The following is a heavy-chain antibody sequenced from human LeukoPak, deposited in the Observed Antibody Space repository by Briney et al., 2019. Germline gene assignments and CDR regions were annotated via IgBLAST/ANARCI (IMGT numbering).Heavy chain of an antibody. J-gene: IGHJ4*02. D-gene: IGHD3-16*01. CDR2: ISGSGSNT. Sequence: GGSLRLSCAASGFIFSTYGMSWVRQAPGKGLEWVSGISGSGSNTDYADSVKGRFTISRDNSKNTLYLQMNSLRAEDTAVYYCAKGFHTTMITRFDYWGQGTLVTVSS. CDR3: AKGFHTTMITRFDY. CDR1: GFIFSTYG. V-gene: IGHV3-23*01.